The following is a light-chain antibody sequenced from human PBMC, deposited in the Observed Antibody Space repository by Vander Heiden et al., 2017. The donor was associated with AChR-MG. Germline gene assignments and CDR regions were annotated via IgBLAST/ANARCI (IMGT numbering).Light chain of an antibody. Sequence: EIVLTQSPATLSLSPGERASLSCRASQSVSNYLAWYQQKPGQAPRLVIYDASYRATGIPARFSGSGSGTDFTLTISRLEPEDFAVYYWQQGRTALTFGGGTKVEIK. CDR2: DAS. J-gene: IGKJ4*01. V-gene: IGKV3-11*01. CDR3: QQGRTALT. CDR1: QSVSNY.